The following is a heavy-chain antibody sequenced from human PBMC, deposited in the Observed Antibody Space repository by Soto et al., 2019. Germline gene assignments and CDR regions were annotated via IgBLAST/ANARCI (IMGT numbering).Heavy chain of an antibody. CDR2: IWYDGSNK. Sequence: GSLRLSCAASGFTFSSYGMHWVRQAPGKGLEWVAVIWYDGSNKYYADSVKGRFTISRDNSKNTLYLQMNSLRAEDTAVYYCARQFKTGPPKKGCMDVWGQGTTVTVSS. CDR1: GFTFSSYG. J-gene: IGHJ6*02. D-gene: IGHD1-1*01. V-gene: IGHV3-33*01. CDR3: ARQFKTGPPKKGCMDV.